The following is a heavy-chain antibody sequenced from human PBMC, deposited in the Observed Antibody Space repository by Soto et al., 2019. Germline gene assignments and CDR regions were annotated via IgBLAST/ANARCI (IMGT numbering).Heavy chain of an antibody. Sequence: QVQLVQSGAEVKRPGASLKVSCQASGYTFTTYDINWVRQAPGQGLEWMGWMNPYTGKAGYAQKFQGRVTMTRDNSISKAYMELSSLRSEDTAVYYCARRKERSGPNYFDYWGLGTLVTVSS. J-gene: IGHJ4*02. D-gene: IGHD6-25*01. CDR3: ARRKERSGPNYFDY. V-gene: IGHV1-8*01. CDR1: GYTFTTYD. CDR2: MNPYTGKA.